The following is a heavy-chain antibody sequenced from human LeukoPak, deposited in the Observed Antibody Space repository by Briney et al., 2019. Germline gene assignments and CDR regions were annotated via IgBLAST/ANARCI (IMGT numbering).Heavy chain of an antibody. Sequence: GGSLRLSCTASGFTFSSSGMHWVRQAPAKGQEWVACIQYDESNRWYVDSAKGRFTISRDDSKNTLYLQMNSLRAEDTAVYYCARDGQHWLFDFWGQGTLVTVSS. CDR2: IQYDESNR. V-gene: IGHV3-30*02. D-gene: IGHD3-9*01. CDR1: GFTFSSSG. CDR3: ARDGQHWLFDF. J-gene: IGHJ4*02.